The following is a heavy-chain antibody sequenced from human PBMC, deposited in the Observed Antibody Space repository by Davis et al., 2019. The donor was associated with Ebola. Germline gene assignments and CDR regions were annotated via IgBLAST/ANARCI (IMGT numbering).Heavy chain of an antibody. V-gene: IGHV5-51*01. Sequence: GESLKISCEGSGYRFTANWIGWVRQMPGKGLEWVGVIHPADSDTRYSPSFDGHVTVSVDKSISTAYLQWSSLKASDTAMYYCARRRKSSSWDYYYYMDVWGKGTTVTVSS. D-gene: IGHD6-6*01. CDR2: IHPADSDT. CDR3: ARRRKSSSWDYYYYMDV. J-gene: IGHJ6*03. CDR1: GYRFTANW.